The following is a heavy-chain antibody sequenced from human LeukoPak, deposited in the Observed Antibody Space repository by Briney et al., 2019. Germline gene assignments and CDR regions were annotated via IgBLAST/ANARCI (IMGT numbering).Heavy chain of an antibody. CDR2: INWNGGST. V-gene: IGHV3-20*04. CDR3: AKSSRVGTYYFDY. CDR1: GFTFGNYG. D-gene: IGHD1-26*01. J-gene: IGHJ4*02. Sequence: GGSLRLSCAASGFTFGNYGMSWVRQAPGKGLEWVSGINWNGGSTGYADSVEGRFTISRDNSKNTLYLHMNSLRVDDTALYYCAKSSRVGTYYFDYWGQGTVVTVSS.